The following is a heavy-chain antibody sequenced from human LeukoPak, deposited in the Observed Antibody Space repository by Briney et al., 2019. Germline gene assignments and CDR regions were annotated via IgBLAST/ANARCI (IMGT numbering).Heavy chain of an antibody. CDR1: GFTFSSFW. V-gene: IGHV3-7*03. CDR3: ARRYFDL. J-gene: IGHJ2*01. CDR2: IKQDGTEK. Sequence: AGGSLRLSCAVSGFTFSSFWMHWVRQAPGKGLEWVANIKQDGTEKWYVDSVKGRFTISRDNAKNSLYQQMNSLRAEETAVYYCARRYFDLWGRGTLVTVSS.